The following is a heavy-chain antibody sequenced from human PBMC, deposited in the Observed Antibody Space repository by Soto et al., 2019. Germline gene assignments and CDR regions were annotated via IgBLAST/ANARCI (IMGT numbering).Heavy chain of an antibody. J-gene: IGHJ4*02. V-gene: IGHV1-8*01. CDR1: GYTFTSYD. CDR2: MNANSGNT. D-gene: IGHD5-18*01. Sequence: QVQLVQSGAEVKKPGASVKVSCKASGYTFTSYDINWVRQATGQGLEWMGWMNANSGNTGYAQKFQGRVTMTRNTSISTAYMELSSLRSEDTAVYYCARGSWVQLWYYFDYWGQGTLVTVSS. CDR3: ARGSWVQLWYYFDY.